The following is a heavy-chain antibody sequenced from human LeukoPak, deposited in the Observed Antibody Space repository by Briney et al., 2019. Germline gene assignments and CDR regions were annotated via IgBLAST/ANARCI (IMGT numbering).Heavy chain of an antibody. CDR1: GFTFSSYW. V-gene: IGHV3-7*01. D-gene: IGHD3-10*01. CDR2: IKQDGSEK. Sequence: GSLRLSCAASGFTFSSYWMSWVRQAPGKGLEWVANIKQDGSEKYYVDSVKGRFTISRDNAKNSLYLQMNSLRAEDTAVYYCARNRLWFGELLAFDIWGQGTMVTVSS. CDR3: ARNRLWFGELLAFDI. J-gene: IGHJ3*02.